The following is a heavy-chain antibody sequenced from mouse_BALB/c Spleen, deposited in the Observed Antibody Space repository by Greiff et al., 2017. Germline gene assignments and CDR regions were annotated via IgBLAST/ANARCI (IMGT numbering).Heavy chain of an antibody. CDR2: INSNGGST. V-gene: IGHV5-6-3*01. CDR1: GFTFSSYG. CDR3: ARDRNDYDAYFDY. D-gene: IGHD2-4*01. J-gene: IGHJ2*01. Sequence: EVKLVESGGGLVQPGGSLKLSCAASGFTFSSYGMSWVRQTPDKRLELVATINSNGGSTYYPDSVKGRFTISRDNAKNTLYLQMSSLKSEDTAMYYCARDRNDYDAYFDYWGQGTTLTVSS.